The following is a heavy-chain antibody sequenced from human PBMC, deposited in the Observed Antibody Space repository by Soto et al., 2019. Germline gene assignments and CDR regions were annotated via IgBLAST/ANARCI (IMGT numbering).Heavy chain of an antibody. CDR3: ASDSSIDY. Sequence: EVPLVESGGGLVKPGGSLRLSCAASGFTFSSYSMNWVRQATGKGLEWVSSISSSSSYIYYADSVKGRFTISRDNAKNSLYLQMNSLRAEDTFVYYCASDSSIDYWGQGTLVTVSS. CDR1: GFTFSSYS. J-gene: IGHJ4*02. D-gene: IGHD6-6*01. CDR2: ISSSSSYI. V-gene: IGHV3-21*01.